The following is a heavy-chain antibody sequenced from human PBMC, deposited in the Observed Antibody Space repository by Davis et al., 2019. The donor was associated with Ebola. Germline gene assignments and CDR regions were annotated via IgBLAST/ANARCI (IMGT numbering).Heavy chain of an antibody. CDR3: ARAQFPTTSDH. CDR2: INPSGGST. J-gene: IGHJ4*02. CDR1: GYTFTSYD. V-gene: IGHV1-46*01. Sequence: AASVKVSCKASGYTFTSYDINWVRQATGQGLEWMGIINPSGGSTSYAQKFQGRVTMTRDTSTSTVYMELSSLRSDDTAVYYCARAQFPTTSDHWGQGTLVTVSS. D-gene: IGHD1-1*01.